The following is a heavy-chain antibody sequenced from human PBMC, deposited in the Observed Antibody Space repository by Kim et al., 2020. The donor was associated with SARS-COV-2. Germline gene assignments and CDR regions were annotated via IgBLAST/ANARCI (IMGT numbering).Heavy chain of an antibody. CDR3: ANRAGLQLGEYYLDH. J-gene: IGHJ4*02. D-gene: IGHD1-7*01. V-gene: IGHV3-23*01. Sequence: ADTVQGRFSRSRVNSKNTLYLQMHSLRADDTAVYYCANRAGLQLGEYYLDHWGQGTLVTVSS.